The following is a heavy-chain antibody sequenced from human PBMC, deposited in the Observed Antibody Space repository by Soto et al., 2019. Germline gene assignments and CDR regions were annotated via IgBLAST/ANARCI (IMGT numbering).Heavy chain of an antibody. J-gene: IGHJ4*02. CDR2: IWHDGSKK. Sequence: GGSLRLSCAASGFTFSACAMHWVRQAPGKGLEWVALIWHDGSKKYHADSVQGRFAISRDNSKNTLYLEMNSLRADDTAVYYCARAHQAVAALTTKLFDYWGQGALVTVSS. V-gene: IGHV3-33*01. CDR3: ARAHQAVAALTTKLFDY. CDR1: GFTFSACA. D-gene: IGHD6-19*01.